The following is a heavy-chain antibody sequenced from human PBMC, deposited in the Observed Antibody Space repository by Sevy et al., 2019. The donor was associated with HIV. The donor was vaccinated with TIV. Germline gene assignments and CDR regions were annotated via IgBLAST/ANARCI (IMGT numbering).Heavy chain of an antibody. Sequence: ASVKVSCRDSGNTFTAYYVHWVRQAPGQGLEWMGWINPNSGATKYAQTFQGRVTMTRDTSFSAVYMDLSRLTSADTAVYYCALRTIFEPNYFDPWGQGTLVTVSS. CDR3: ALRTIFEPNYFDP. V-gene: IGHV1-2*02. J-gene: IGHJ5*02. CDR1: GNTFTAYY. D-gene: IGHD3-3*01. CDR2: INPNSGAT.